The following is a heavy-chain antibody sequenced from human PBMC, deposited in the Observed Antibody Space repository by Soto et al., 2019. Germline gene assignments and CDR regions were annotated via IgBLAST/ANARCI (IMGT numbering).Heavy chain of an antibody. Sequence: GGSLRLSCAASGFTFSDYYMSWIRQAPGKGLECVSYITGSGSIYYADSVKGRSTISRDNAKNSLYLQMNSLRAEDTAVYYCARLRRSWSHSFDIWDQGTKVTVAS. CDR3: ARLRRSWSHSFDI. CDR1: GFTFSDYY. J-gene: IGHJ3*02. CDR2: ITGSGSI. D-gene: IGHD6-13*01. V-gene: IGHV3-11*01.